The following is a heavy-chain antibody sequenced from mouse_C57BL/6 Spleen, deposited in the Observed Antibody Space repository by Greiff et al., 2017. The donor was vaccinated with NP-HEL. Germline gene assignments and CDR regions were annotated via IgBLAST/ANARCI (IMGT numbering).Heavy chain of an antibody. Sequence: VQLQQSGAELVKPGASVKLSCTASGFNIKDYYMHWVKQRTEQGLEWIGRIDPEDGETKYAPNFQGKATITADTSSNTAYLQLSSLTSEDTAVYYCARKGIYQGYFDVWGTGTTVTVSS. J-gene: IGHJ1*03. CDR3: ARKGIYQGYFDV. CDR2: IDPEDGET. V-gene: IGHV14-2*01. D-gene: IGHD2-1*01. CDR1: GFNIKDYY.